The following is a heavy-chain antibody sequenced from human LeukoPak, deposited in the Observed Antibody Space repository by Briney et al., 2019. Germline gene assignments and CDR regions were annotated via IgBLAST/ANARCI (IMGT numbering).Heavy chain of an antibody. CDR2: IIPIFGTA. V-gene: IGHV1-69*05. CDR1: GGTFSSYA. D-gene: IGHD6-19*01. Sequence: SVKVSCKASGGTFSSYAISWVRQAPGQGLEWMGRIIPIFGTANYAQKFQGRVTITTDESTGTAYMELSSLRSEDTAVYYCGRELGRQWLVDWGQGTLVTVSS. CDR3: GRELGRQWLVD. J-gene: IGHJ4*02.